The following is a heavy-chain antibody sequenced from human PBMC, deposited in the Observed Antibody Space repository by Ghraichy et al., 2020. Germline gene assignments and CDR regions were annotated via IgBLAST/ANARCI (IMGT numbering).Heavy chain of an antibody. Sequence: GGSLRLSCAASGFIFTNYGMNWVRQAPGKGLEWVSYISRSLSTIYYADSVKGRFTISRDNAKNSLYLQMNSLRDEDTAVYFCARDLWPREARSDYFDYWGQGTLVTVSS. J-gene: IGHJ4*02. CDR2: ISRSLSTI. V-gene: IGHV3-48*02. CDR3: ARDLWPREARSDYFDY. CDR1: GFIFTNYG.